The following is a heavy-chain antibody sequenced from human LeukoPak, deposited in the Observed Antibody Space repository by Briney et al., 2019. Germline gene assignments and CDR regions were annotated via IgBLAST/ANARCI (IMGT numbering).Heavy chain of an antibody. CDR3: ARALAGTNDY. V-gene: IGHV3-53*01. CDR2: IYSGGST. D-gene: IGHD6-19*01. CDR1: GLTLRNNY. J-gene: IGHJ4*02. Sequence: WGAPRPSRAAPGLTLRNNYINRVRPAPRKGLEWVSVIYSGGSTNYADSVKGRFTISRDNSKNTLYLQMNSLRAEDTAVYYCARALAGTNDYWGQGTLVTVSS.